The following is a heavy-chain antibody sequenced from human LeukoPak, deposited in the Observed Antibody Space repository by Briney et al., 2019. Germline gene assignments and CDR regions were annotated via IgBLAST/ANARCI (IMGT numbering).Heavy chain of an antibody. CDR1: GYTFTSYD. D-gene: IGHD3-10*01. CDR2: MNPNSGNT. V-gene: IGHV1-8*01. Sequence: ASVKVSCKASGYTFTSYDINWVRQATGQGLEWMGWMNPNSGNTGYAQKFQGRVTMTRDTSISTAYMELSRLRSDDTAVYYCARDRSWFGELENYFDYWGQGTLVTVSS. CDR3: ARDRSWFGELENYFDY. J-gene: IGHJ4*02.